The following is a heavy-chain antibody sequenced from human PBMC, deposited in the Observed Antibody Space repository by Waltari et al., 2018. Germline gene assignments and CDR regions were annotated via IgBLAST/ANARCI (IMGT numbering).Heavy chain of an antibody. CDR1: GLTSFTHA. J-gene: IGHJ1*01. V-gene: IGHV3-23*01. CDR3: AKPFYNWDDPLHS. Sequence: EVQLLESGGGLIQPGGSLRLSCQASGLTSFTHAINWVRQAPGKGVEWVSSIRVMDATYYADSVKVRFTVSRDYSDNTIHLQMDSLRAEDTAVYFCAKPFYNWDDPLHSWGQGAPVIVSS. D-gene: IGHD1-20*01. CDR2: IRVMDAT.